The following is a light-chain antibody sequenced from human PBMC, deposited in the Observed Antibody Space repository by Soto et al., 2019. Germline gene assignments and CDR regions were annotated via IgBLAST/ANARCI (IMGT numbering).Light chain of an antibody. CDR2: EVS. V-gene: IGLV2-8*01. CDR3: SSYGGTNSLKV. J-gene: IGLJ2*01. CDR1: SSDVGGYNY. Sequence: QSALTQPTSASGSPGQSVTISCTGTSSDVGGYNYVSWYQQHPGKAPKVMMYEVSKRPSGVPDRFSGSKSGNSASLTVSGLQAEDEADYYCSSYGGTNSLKVFGGGTKLTVL.